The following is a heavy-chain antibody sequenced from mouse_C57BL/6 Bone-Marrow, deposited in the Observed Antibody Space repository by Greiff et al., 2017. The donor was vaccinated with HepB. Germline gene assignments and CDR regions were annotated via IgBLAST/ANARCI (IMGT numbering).Heavy chain of an antibody. CDR2: IYPGDGDT. D-gene: IGHD1-1*01. CDR3: ARTLCITTVVAHCDV. CDR1: GYAFSSSW. J-gene: IGHJ1*03. V-gene: IGHV1-82*01. Sequence: VKLVESGPELVKPGASVKISCKASGYAFSSSWMNWVKQRPGKGLEWIGRIYPGDGDTNYNGKFKGKATLTADKSSSTAYMQLSSLTSEDSAVYFCARTLCITTVVAHCDVWGTGTTVTVSS.